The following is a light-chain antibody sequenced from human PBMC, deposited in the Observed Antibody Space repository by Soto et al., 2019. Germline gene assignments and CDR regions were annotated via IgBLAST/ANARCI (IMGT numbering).Light chain of an antibody. CDR3: LLYMGSGIWV. J-gene: IGLJ3*02. V-gene: IGLV8-61*01. CDR2: STN. Sequence: QTVVTQEPSFSVSPGGTVTLTCGLSSDSVSTTYYPSWYQQTPGQPPRTLIYSTNTRSSGVPDRCSGSSLGNKAALTLTGAQADDESGYYCLLYMGSGIWVFGGGTKVTVL. CDR1: SDSVSTTYY.